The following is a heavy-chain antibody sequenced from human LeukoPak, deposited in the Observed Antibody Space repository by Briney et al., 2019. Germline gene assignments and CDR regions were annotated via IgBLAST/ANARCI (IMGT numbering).Heavy chain of an antibody. CDR3: TKLTRSYDQRDIDN. D-gene: IGHD5-12*01. CDR2: ISWDGGST. J-gene: IGHJ4*02. Sequence: PGGSLRLSCASSGFTFHDYTMHGLRPAPGKGVEGVSLISWDGGSTYYADSVKGLFTISRDNSKTSLYLQMNSLRTEDAALYYCTKLTRSYDQRDIDNWGQGTLVTVSS. CDR1: GFTFHDYT. V-gene: IGHV3-43*01.